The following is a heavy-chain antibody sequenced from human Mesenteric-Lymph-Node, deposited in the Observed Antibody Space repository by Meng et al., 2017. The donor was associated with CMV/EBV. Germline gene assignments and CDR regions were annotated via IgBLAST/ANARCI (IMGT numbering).Heavy chain of an antibody. J-gene: IGHJ4*02. Sequence: GGSLRLSCSASGFTFSSHAMSWVRQAPGKGLEWVSGFSRGGENSYYADSVRGRFTISRDISKSTLYLQMDSLRAEDTALYYCARGSCSSTSCPFDFWGQGTQVTVSS. CDR1: GFTFSSHA. CDR3: ARGSCSSTSCPFDF. CDR2: FSRGGENS. V-gene: IGHV3-23*01. D-gene: IGHD2-2*01.